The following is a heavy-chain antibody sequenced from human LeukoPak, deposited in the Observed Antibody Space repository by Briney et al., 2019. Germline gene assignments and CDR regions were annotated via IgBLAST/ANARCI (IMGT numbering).Heavy chain of an antibody. CDR3: ARDYCSSTSCYDGYYYYGMDV. J-gene: IGHJ6*02. V-gene: IGHV3-21*01. D-gene: IGHD2-2*01. CDR1: GFTFSSYS. Sequence: GGALRLSCAASGFTFSSYSMNWVRPAPGKGLEWVSSISSISSYIYYADSVKGRFTISRDNAKNSLYLQMNSLRAEDTAVYYCARDYCSSTSCYDGYYYYGMDVWGQGTTVTVSS. CDR2: ISSISSYI.